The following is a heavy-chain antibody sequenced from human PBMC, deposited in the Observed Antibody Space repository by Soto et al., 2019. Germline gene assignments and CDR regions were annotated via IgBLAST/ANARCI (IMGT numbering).Heavy chain of an antibody. J-gene: IGHJ5*02. CDR3: AKDPVNHVVVVAATGYNWFDP. D-gene: IGHD2-15*01. CDR2: ISGSGGST. V-gene: IGHV3-23*01. Sequence: GGSLRLSCAASGFTFSSYAMSWVRQAPGKGLEWVSAISGSGGSTYYADSVKGRFTISRDNSKNTLYLQMNSLRAEDTAVYYCAKDPVNHVVVVAATGYNWFDPWGQGTLVTVSS. CDR1: GFTFSSYA.